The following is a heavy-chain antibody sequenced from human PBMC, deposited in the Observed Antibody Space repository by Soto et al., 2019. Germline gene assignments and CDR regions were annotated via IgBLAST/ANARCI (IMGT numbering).Heavy chain of an antibody. V-gene: IGHV4-59*02. Sequence: SETLSLTCTVSGGSVSSYYWSWIRQPPGKGLEWIGYIYYSGSTNYNPSPKSRVTISEDTSKNQSPLKRTLGTAADTAFFYCRTSYSSGGWGAGSDPGGKGTLVTVSS. CDR1: GGSVSSYY. CDR3: RTSYSSGGWGAGSDP. J-gene: IGHJ5*02. CDR2: IYYSGST. D-gene: IGHD6-25*01.